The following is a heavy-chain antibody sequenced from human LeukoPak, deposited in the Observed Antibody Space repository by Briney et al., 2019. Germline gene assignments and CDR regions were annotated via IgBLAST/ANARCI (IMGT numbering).Heavy chain of an antibody. Sequence: PGGSLRLPCAASGFTFSSYWMSWVRQAPGKGLEWVANIKQDGSEKYYVDSVKGRFTISRDNAKNSLYLQMNSLRAEDTAVYYCARVEWIQLWLFDYWGQGTLVTVSS. V-gene: IGHV3-7*01. CDR2: IKQDGSEK. CDR1: GFTFSSYW. J-gene: IGHJ4*02. CDR3: ARVEWIQLWLFDY. D-gene: IGHD5-18*01.